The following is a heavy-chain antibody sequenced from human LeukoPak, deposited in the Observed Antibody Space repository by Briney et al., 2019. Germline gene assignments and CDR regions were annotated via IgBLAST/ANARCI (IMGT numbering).Heavy chain of an antibody. J-gene: IGHJ5*01. D-gene: IGHD1-1*01. CDR1: GSTFNIYG. CDR3: TKDVGPGYDWFDS. CDR2: ISGGGENT. V-gene: IGHV3-23*01. Sequence: GGSLRLSCAASGSTFNIYGMSWVRQAAGKGLEWVSTISGGGENTHYADSVKGRFTVSRDNSKNTMYLQMNNLRGDDTALYYCTKDVGPGYDWFDSWGQGTQVTVSS.